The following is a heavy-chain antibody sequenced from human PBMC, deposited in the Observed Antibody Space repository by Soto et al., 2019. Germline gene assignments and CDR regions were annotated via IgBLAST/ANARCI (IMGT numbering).Heavy chain of an antibody. Sequence: PSETLSLTCTVSGGSISSGDYYWSWIRQPPGKGLEWIGYIYYSGSTYYNPSLKSRVTISLDTSKNQFSLKLSSVTAADTAVYYCAREGGFYGMDVWGQGTTVTVSS. J-gene: IGHJ6*02. D-gene: IGHD3-16*01. CDR3: AREGGFYGMDV. CDR1: GGSISSGDYY. CDR2: IYYSGST. V-gene: IGHV4-30-4*01.